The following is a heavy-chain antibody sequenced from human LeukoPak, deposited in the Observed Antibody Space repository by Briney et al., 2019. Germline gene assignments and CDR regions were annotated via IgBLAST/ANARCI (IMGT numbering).Heavy chain of an antibody. V-gene: IGHV3-21*01. Sequence: GGSLRLACAASGFTFSSYSMNWVRQAPGKGLEWVSSISSSSSYIYYADSVKGRFTISRDNAKNSLYLQMNSLRAEDTAVYYCARVRVGASLLDYWGQGTLVTVSS. J-gene: IGHJ4*02. CDR3: ARVRVGASLLDY. CDR1: GFTFSSYS. CDR2: ISSSSSYI. D-gene: IGHD1-26*01.